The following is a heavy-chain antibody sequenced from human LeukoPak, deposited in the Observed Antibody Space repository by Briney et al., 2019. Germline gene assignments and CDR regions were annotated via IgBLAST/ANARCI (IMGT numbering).Heavy chain of an antibody. V-gene: IGHV3-23*01. CDR3: AKSNYQGPRQTLYYYYGMDV. CDR2: ISGIGGNT. J-gene: IGHJ6*02. Sequence: PGGSLRLSCAASGFTFSSYAMSWVRQAPGKGLEWVSAISGIGGNTYYADSVKGRFTISRDNSKNTLYLQMNSLRAEDTAVYYCAKSNYQGPRQTLYYYYGMDVWGQGTTVTVSS. D-gene: IGHD4-4*01. CDR1: GFTFSSYA.